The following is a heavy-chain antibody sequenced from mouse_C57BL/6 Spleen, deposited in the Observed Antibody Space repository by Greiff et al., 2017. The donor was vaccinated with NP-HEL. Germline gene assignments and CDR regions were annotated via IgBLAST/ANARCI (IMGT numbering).Heavy chain of an antibody. V-gene: IGHV3-6*01. CDR3: ARGRSRSYGSSFPFAY. Sequence: EVKLQESGPGLVKPSQSLSLTCSVTGYSITSGYYWNWIRQFPGNKLEWMGYISYDGSNNYNPSLKNRISITRDTSKNQFFLKLNSVTTEDTTTYYCARGRSRSYGSSFPFAYWGQGTLVTVSA. CDR1: GYSITSGYY. D-gene: IGHD1-1*01. J-gene: IGHJ3*01. CDR2: ISYDGSN.